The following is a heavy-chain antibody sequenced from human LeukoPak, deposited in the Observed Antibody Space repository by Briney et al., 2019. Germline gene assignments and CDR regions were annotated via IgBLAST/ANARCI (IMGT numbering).Heavy chain of an antibody. CDR3: AREAIAVNWFDP. Sequence: SQTLSLTCTVSGGSISSGSYYWSRIRQPAGKGLEWIGRIYTSGSTNYNPSLKSRVTISVDTSKNQFSLKLSSVTAADTAVYYCAREAIAVNWFDPWGQGTLVTVSS. D-gene: IGHD6-19*01. V-gene: IGHV4-61*02. J-gene: IGHJ5*02. CDR1: GGSISSGSYY. CDR2: IYTSGST.